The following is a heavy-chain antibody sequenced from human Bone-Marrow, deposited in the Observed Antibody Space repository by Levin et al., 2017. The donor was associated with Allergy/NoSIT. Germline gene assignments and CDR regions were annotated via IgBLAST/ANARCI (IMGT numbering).Heavy chain of an antibody. Sequence: GGSLRLSCAASGFTFSNFWIHWVRQAPGKGLVWVSFINTVGSATNYADSVKGRFTISRDNAKNTLYLQMNSLRAEDTAVYYCARGVSYGMDVRGQGTTVIVSS. V-gene: IGHV3-74*01. CDR2: INTVGSAT. J-gene: IGHJ6*02. CDR3: ARGVSYGMDV. CDR1: GFTFSNFW.